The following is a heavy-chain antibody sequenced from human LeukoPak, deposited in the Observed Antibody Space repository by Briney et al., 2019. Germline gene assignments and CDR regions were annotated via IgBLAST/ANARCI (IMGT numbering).Heavy chain of an antibody. CDR2: IYHSGST. J-gene: IGHJ4*02. CDR3: ARDRSMNY. Sequence: SETLSLTCTVSGGSISSGDYYWSWVRQPPGKGLEWIGEIYHSGSTNYNPSLKSRVTISLDNFKNQFSLKLSSVTAADTAVYYCARDRSMNYWGQGTLVTVSS. CDR1: GGSISSGDYY. V-gene: IGHV4-4*02.